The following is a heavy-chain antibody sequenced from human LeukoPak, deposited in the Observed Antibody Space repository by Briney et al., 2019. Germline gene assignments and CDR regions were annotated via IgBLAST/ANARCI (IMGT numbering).Heavy chain of an antibody. J-gene: IGHJ4*02. D-gene: IGHD6-13*01. CDR2: MNPNSGNT. Sequence: ASVKVSCKASGYTFTSYYMHRVRQATGQGLEWMGWMNPNSGNTGYAQKFQGRVTMTRNTSISTAYMELSSLRSEDTAVYYCARGGGYSSRGYYWGQGTLVTVSS. V-gene: IGHV1-8*02. CDR3: ARGGGYSSRGYY. CDR1: GYTFTSYY.